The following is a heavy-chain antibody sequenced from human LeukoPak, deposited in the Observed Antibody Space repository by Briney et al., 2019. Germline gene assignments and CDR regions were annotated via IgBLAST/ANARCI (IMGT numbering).Heavy chain of an antibody. Sequence: SETLSLTCTVSGGSISSYYWSWIRQPPGKGLEWIGYIYYSGSTNYNPSLKSRVTISVDTSKNQFSLKLSSVTAADTAVYYCARAAPLYLRKNGHFDYWGQGTLVTVSS. V-gene: IGHV4-59*01. CDR3: ARAAPLYLRKNGHFDY. J-gene: IGHJ4*02. D-gene: IGHD4-17*01. CDR1: GGSISSYY. CDR2: IYYSGST.